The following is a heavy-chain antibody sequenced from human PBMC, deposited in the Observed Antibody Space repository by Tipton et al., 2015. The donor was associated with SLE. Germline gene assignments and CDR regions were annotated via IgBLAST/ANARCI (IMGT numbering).Heavy chain of an antibody. CDR2: INNSGST. Sequence: LRLSCAVSSGSISSAGHYWSWVRQHPGKGLEWIGYINNSGSTYYTPSLKSRVTISIDTSRTQLSLKLSSVTAADTAVYYCARETQLAPRGYGVDVWGQGTTVTVSS. CDR3: ARETQLAPRGYGVDV. V-gene: IGHV4-31*11. CDR1: SGSISSAGHY. D-gene: IGHD6-13*01. J-gene: IGHJ6*02.